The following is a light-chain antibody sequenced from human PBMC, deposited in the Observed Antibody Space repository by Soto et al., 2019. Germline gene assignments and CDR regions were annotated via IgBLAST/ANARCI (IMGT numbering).Light chain of an antibody. CDR3: QQYGTSPLT. V-gene: IGKV3-20*01. Sequence: EIVLTQSPGTLSLSPGERATLSCRASQSVSSTYSAWYQQKPGQAPRLLIYGASSRATGIPDRFSGSGSATDFPLTISRLEPEDFAVYYCQQYGTSPLTFGGGTKVEIK. J-gene: IGKJ4*01. CDR2: GAS. CDR1: QSVSSTY.